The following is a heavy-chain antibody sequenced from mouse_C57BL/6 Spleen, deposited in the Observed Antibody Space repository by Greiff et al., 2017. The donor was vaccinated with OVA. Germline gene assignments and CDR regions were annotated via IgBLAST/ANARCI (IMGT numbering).Heavy chain of an antibody. CDR2: ISDGGSYT. D-gene: IGHD2-1*01. CDR1: GFTFSSYA. CDR3: ARDGDYYGNYRYYFDY. V-gene: IGHV5-4*01. J-gene: IGHJ2*01. Sequence: EVQVVESGGGLVKPGGSLKLSCAASGFTFSSYAMSWVRQTPEKRLEWVATISDGGSYTYYPDNVKGRFTISRDNAKNNLYLQMSHLKSEDTAMYYCARDGDYYGNYRYYFDYWGQGTTLTVSS.